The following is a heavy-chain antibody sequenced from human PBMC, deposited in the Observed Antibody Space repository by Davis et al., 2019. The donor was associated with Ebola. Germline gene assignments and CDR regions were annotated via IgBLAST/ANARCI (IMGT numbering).Heavy chain of an antibody. D-gene: IGHD6-25*01. CDR2: INHSGRT. V-gene: IGHV4-34*01. CDR1: GVSFSGYY. CDR3: ARGGGYGGYGMDV. J-gene: IGHJ6*02. Sequence: MPSETLSLTCAVYGVSFSGYYRNWIRQPPGKGLEWIGEINHSGRTNYNPSLKSRVTMSVDTSKNQFFLRVSSVTAADTAVYYCARGGGYGGYGMDVWGQGTTVTVSS.